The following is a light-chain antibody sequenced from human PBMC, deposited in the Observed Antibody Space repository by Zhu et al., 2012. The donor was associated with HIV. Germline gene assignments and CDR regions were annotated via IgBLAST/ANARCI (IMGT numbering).Light chain of an antibody. Sequence: EIVLTQSPGXLSLSPGERATLSCRASQTVSRNYLAWYQQKPGQAPRLLIYGASRRVTGIPDRFSGSGSGTDFTLTISRLEPEDFAVYYCQHYVPSPMYTFGQGTKLEIK. CDR1: QTVSRNY. CDR3: QHYVPSPMYT. J-gene: IGKJ2*01. CDR2: GAS. V-gene: IGKV3-20*01.